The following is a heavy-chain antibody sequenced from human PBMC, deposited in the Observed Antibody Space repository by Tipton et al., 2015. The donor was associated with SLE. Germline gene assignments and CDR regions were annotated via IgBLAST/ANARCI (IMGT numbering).Heavy chain of an antibody. CDR3: ARAGILTGYFPYCDC. Sequence: TLSLTCAVYGGSFSGYYWSWIRQPPGKGLEWIGQINHSGNTNYNPSLKSRVTISVDTSKNQFSLKLSSVTAADAAVYYCARAGILTGYFPYCDCWGQGTLVTVSS. CDR2: INHSGNT. J-gene: IGHJ4*02. V-gene: IGHV4-34*01. D-gene: IGHD3-9*01. CDR1: GGSFSGYY.